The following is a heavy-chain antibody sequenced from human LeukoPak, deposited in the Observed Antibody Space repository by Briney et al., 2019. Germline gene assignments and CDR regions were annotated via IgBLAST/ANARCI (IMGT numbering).Heavy chain of an antibody. CDR1: GFTFSNFW. J-gene: IGHJ4*02. V-gene: IGHV3-7*03. D-gene: IGHD7-27*01. CDR2: IKQDETEK. CDR3: AKDGGLWVSAHWGDS. Sequence: GESLRLSCTASGFTFSNFWMGWVRQAPGKGLEWVANIKQDETEKFYLGSVKGRFTISRDNAKNSLYLQMNGLRAEDTAVYYCAKDGGLWVSAHWGDSWGRGTLVTVSS.